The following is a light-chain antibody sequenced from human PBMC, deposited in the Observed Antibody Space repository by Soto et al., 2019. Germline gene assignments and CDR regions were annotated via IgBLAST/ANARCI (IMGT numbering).Light chain of an antibody. CDR1: QGISNY. J-gene: IGKJ1*01. CDR2: AAS. CDR3: QRYNIYWT. Sequence: DIQITQSPSTLCASVGDRATIPCRASQGISNYLAWYQQKPGKVPKLLIYAASTSQSGVPSRLSVGGSGTDFTLAIRSLQSDDFAIYYCQRYNIYWTFGQGTKV. V-gene: IGKV1-27*01.